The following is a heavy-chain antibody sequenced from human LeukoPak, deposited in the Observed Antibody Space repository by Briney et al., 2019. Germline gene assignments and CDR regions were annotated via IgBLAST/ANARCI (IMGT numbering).Heavy chain of an antibody. CDR2: VYYSGNT. V-gene: IGHV4-39*01. CDR3: ARHHAEILVPND. Sequence: SETLSLTCTLSGGSIISRSHYWGWIRQPPGKGLEWIGSVYYSGNTYYNPSLKTRATISIDTPTSKNQFSLTLSSVTAADTAVYYCARHHAEILVPNDWGQGTLVTVSS. CDR1: GGSIISRSHY. D-gene: IGHD1-1*01. J-gene: IGHJ4*02.